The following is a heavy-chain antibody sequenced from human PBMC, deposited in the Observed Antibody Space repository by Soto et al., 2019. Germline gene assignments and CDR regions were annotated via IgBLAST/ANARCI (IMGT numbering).Heavy chain of an antibody. CDR3: ARGRSYDFWSGYSARLFDY. CDR2: IYYSGST. CDR1: GGSISSYY. V-gene: IGHV4-59*01. D-gene: IGHD3-3*01. Sequence: SETLSLTCTVSGGSISSYYWSWIRQPPGKGLEWIGYIYYSGSTNYNPSLKSRVTISVDTSKNQFSLKLSSVTAADTAVYYCARGRSYDFWSGYSARLFDYWGQGTLVTVSS. J-gene: IGHJ4*02.